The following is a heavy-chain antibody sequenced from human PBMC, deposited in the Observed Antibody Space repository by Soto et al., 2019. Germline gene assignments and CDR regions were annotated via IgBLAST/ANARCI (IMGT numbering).Heavy chain of an antibody. CDR2: VSHSGNT. Sequence: SETLSLTCTVSGGSFTGRFWSWVRQPPGKGLEWIGEVSHSGNTKYYPSLRSRVTLSVDSPKNQISLALTSVTAADTAVYYCARAKFESTGWHQFDIWGQGTLVTVSS. D-gene: IGHD7-27*01. V-gene: IGHV4-34*01. J-gene: IGHJ4*02. CDR1: GGSFTGRF. CDR3: ARAKFESTGWHQFDI.